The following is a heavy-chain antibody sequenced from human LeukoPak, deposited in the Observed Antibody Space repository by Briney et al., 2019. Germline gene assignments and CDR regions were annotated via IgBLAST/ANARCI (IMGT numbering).Heavy chain of an antibody. CDR1: GGTFSSYA. D-gene: IGHD6-13*01. CDR2: IIPIFGTA. CDR3: ARGRPSTSLSSSWYVFKRKGYYFDY. Sequence: SVKVSCKASGGTFSSYAISWVRQAPGQGLEWMGGIIPIFGTANYAQKFQGRVTIIADESTSTAYMELSSLRSEDTAVYYCARGRPSTSLSSSWYVFKRKGYYFDYWGQGTLVTVSS. J-gene: IGHJ4*02. V-gene: IGHV1-69*13.